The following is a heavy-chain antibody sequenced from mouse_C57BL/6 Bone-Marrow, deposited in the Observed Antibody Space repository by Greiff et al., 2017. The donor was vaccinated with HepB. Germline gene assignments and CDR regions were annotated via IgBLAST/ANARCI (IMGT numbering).Heavy chain of an antibody. CDR1: GFTFTDYY. V-gene: IGHV7-3*01. D-gene: IGHD4-1*02. Sequence: EVQLVESGGGLVQPGGSLSLSCAASGFTFTDYYMSWVRQPPGKALEWLGFIRNKANGYTTEYSASVKGRFTISRDNSQSILYLQMNALRAEDSATYYCARVVPTGTFMDYWGQGTSVTVSS. J-gene: IGHJ4*01. CDR2: IRNKANGYTT. CDR3: ARVVPTGTFMDY.